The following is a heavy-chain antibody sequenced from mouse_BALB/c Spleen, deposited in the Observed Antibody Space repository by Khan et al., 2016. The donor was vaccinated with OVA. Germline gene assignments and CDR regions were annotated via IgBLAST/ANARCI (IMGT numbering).Heavy chain of an antibody. Sequence: EVHLVESGGGLVQPGGSRKLSCVASGFTLSSFGMHWVRQAPMKGLEWVAYISSGSSTIYYVDTVKGRFTISRDNPTNTLFLQMTSLSSEDTAMYYCARSGGNFHWYFDVWGAGTSVTVSS. D-gene: IGHD2-1*01. V-gene: IGHV5-17*02. J-gene: IGHJ1*01. CDR1: GFTLSSFG. CDR2: ISSGSSTI. CDR3: ARSGGNFHWYFDV.